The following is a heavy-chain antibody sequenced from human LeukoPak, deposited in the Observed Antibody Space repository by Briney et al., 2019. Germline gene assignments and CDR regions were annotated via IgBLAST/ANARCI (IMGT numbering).Heavy chain of an antibody. CDR1: GFTFSSYS. CDR2: ISSSRSYI. Sequence: GGSLRLSCAASGFTFSSYSMNWVRQAPGKGLEWVSSISSSRSYIYYADSVKGRFTISRDNAKNSLYLQMNSLRAEHTAVYYCARGGYYPTPFDYWGQGTLVTVSS. CDR3: ARGGYYPTPFDY. V-gene: IGHV3-21*01. D-gene: IGHD3-10*01. J-gene: IGHJ4*02.